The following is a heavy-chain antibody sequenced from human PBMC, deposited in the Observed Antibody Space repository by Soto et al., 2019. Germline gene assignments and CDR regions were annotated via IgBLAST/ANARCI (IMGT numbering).Heavy chain of an antibody. CDR3: ARIWLDFVVVCIASSWGVSDQ. CDR1: GFTFKSYA. D-gene: IGHD2-15*01. J-gene: IGHJ4*02. V-gene: IGHV3-30-3*01. CDR2: ISYDGSQK. Sequence: QVQLVESGGGVVQPGRSLRLSCAASGFTFKSYAMNWVRQAPGKGLEWLSIISYDGSQKYYADSVKGRFSISRDNSKNTLYLQMNNLRAEDTAVYYCARIWLDFVVVCIASSWGVSDQWGQGTLVTVSS.